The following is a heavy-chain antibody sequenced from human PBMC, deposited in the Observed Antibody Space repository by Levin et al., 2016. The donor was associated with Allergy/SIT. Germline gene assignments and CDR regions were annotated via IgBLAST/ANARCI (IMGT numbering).Heavy chain of an antibody. J-gene: IGHJ6*02. CDR2: ISSSSSTI. CDR1: GFTFSSYS. CDR3: ARELRFVVVTDYYYYGMDV. D-gene: IGHD2-21*02. Sequence: GGSLRLSCAASGFTFSSYSMNWVRQAPGKGLEWVSSISSSSSTIYYADSVKGRFTISRDNAKNSLYLQMNSLRAEDTAVYYCARELRFVVVTDYYYYGMDVWGQGTTVTVSS. V-gene: IGHV3-48*01.